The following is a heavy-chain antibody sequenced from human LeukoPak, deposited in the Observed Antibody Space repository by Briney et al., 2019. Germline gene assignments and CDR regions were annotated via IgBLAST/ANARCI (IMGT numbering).Heavy chain of an antibody. CDR1: GFTFSGYS. D-gene: IGHD1-26*01. Sequence: PGGPLRLSCAASGFTFSGYSMNWVRQAPGKGLEWVSYISSSSSTIYYADSVKGRFTISKDNAKNSLYLQMNSLRAEDTAVYYCARVRGSYSADYWGQGTLVTVSS. CDR2: ISSSSSTI. CDR3: ARVRGSYSADY. V-gene: IGHV3-48*04. J-gene: IGHJ4*02.